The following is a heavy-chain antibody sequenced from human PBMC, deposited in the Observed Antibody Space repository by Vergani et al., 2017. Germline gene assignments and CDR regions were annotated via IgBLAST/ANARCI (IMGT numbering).Heavy chain of an antibody. J-gene: IGHJ4*02. CDR3: ARQRPGSGWSPGDFDD. V-gene: IGHV4-38-2*02. Sequence: QVQLQESGPRLVKPSETLSLICSVSGNSISSGYFWGWIRQSPGKGLEWLGTIDRTGRTHLSPSLKSRLTISVDTTKNQFSLRLTSATAADTAVYFCARQRPGSGWSPGDFDDWGQGILVTVSS. CDR1: GNSISSGYF. D-gene: IGHD6-19*01. CDR2: IDRTGRT.